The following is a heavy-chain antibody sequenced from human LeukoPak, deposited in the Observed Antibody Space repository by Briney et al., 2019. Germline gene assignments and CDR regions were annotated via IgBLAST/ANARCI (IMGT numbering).Heavy chain of an antibody. CDR1: GFTFSSYG. CDR3: AKDRGPLYYDFWSAISGMDV. V-gene: IGHV3-30*18. J-gene: IGHJ6*02. Sequence: PGGSLRLSSAASGFTFSSYGMHWVRQAPGKGLEWGAVISYDGSNKYYADSVKGRFTTSRDNSKNTLYLQMNSLRAEDTAVYYCAKDRGPLYYDFWSAISGMDVWGQGTTVTVSS. CDR2: ISYDGSNK. D-gene: IGHD3-3*01.